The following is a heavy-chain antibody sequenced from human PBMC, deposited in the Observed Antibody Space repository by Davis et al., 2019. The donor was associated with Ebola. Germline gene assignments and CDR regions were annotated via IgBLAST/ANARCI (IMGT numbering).Heavy chain of an antibody. D-gene: IGHD3-22*01. J-gene: IGHJ6*03. Sequence: PSETLSLTCTVSGGSISSGGYYWGWIRQPPGKGLEWIGSIYYSGSTYYNPSLKSRVPISVDTSKNQFSLKLSSVTAADTAVYYCARELGSSGYQYYYYYYYMDVWGKGTTVTVSS. CDR3: ARELGSSGYQYYYYYYYMDV. CDR2: IYYSGST. V-gene: IGHV4-39*07. CDR1: GGSISSGGYY.